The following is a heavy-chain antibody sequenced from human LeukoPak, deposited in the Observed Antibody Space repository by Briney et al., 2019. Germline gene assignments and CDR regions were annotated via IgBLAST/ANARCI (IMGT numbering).Heavy chain of an antibody. CDR3: ARKGDYWNDGAY. CDR2: ISAYNGNT. J-gene: IGHJ4*02. Sequence: ASVKVSCKASGGTFSSYAISWVRQAPGQGLEWMGWISAYNGNTNYAQKLQGRVTMTTDTSTRTAYMELRRLRSDDTAVYYCARKGDYWNDGAYWGQGTLVTVSS. CDR1: GGTFSSYA. V-gene: IGHV1-18*01. D-gene: IGHD1-1*01.